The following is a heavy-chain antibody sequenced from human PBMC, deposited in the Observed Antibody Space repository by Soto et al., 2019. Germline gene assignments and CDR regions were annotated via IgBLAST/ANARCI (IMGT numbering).Heavy chain of an antibody. Sequence: ASETLSLTCTVSGGSISSGGYYWSWIRQHPGKGLEWIGYIYYSGSTYYNPSLKSRVTISVDTSKNQFSLKLGSVTAADTAVYYCARSMVRGVITPPYYYYGMDVWGQGTTVTVSS. CDR1: GGSISSGGYY. V-gene: IGHV4-31*03. D-gene: IGHD3-10*01. CDR2: IYYSGST. J-gene: IGHJ6*02. CDR3: ARSMVRGVITPPYYYYGMDV.